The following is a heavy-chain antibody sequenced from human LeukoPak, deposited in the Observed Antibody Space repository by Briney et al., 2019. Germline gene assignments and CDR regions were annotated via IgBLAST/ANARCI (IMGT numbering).Heavy chain of an antibody. CDR1: GGSSSGFY. V-gene: IGHV4-34*01. D-gene: IGHD3-9*01. J-gene: IGHJ6*02. CDR3: ARSRADILTGDSPPTPRFDLDV. Sequence: SETLSLTCAVYGGSSSGFYWSWIRQPPGQGLEWIGEINHSGSTNYNPSLKSRVTISVDTSKNQFSLKLSSVTAADTAVYYCARSRADILTGDSPPTPRFDLDVWGQGTTVTVSS. CDR2: INHSGST.